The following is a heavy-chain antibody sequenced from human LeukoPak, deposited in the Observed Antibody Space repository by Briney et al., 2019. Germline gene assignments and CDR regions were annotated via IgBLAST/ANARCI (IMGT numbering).Heavy chain of an antibody. CDR1: GYTFTSYY. CDR3: ARGSYGGYFDY. CDR2: INPSGGST. D-gene: IGHD1-26*01. J-gene: IGHJ4*02. Sequence: ASVKVSCKASGYTFTSYYMHWMRQAPGQGLEWVGIINPSGGSTNSAQKFQGRVTMTRDMSTSTVYMELRSLRSGDTALYYCARGSYGGYFDYWGQGTLVTVSS. V-gene: IGHV1-46*01.